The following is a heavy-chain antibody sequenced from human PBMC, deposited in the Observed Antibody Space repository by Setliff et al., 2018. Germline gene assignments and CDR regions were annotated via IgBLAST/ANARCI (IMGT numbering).Heavy chain of an antibody. CDR2: INNDGSST. CDR3: AKDKYNWSDGGWFDS. V-gene: IGHV3-74*01. Sequence: GGSLRLSCAAAGFTFSSHWMHWVRQAPGKRLMWVSRINNDGSSTTYADSVKGRFTISRDNSKNTLYLQMHSLRAEDTAVYYCAKDKYNWSDGGWFDSWGQGTLVTVSS. D-gene: IGHD1-20*01. CDR1: GFTFSSHW. J-gene: IGHJ5*01.